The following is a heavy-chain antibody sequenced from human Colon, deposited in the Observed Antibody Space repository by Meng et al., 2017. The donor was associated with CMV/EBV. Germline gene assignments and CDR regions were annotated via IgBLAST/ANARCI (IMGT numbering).Heavy chain of an antibody. Sequence: SETLSLTCAVYGGSFSGYYWSWIRQPPGKGLEWIGEINHSGSTNYNPSLKSRVTISVDTSKNQFSLKLSSVTAADTAVYYCARVEFWSGYPHYYYYGMDVWGQGNTVTVSS. CDR1: GGSFSGYY. J-gene: IGHJ6*02. CDR2: INHSGST. D-gene: IGHD3-3*01. V-gene: IGHV4-34*01. CDR3: ARVEFWSGYPHYYYYGMDV.